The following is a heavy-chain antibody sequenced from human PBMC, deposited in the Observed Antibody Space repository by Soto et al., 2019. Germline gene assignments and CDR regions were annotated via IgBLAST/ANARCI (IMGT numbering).Heavy chain of an antibody. Sequence: ASVKVSCKASGYTFTSYAMHWVRQAPGQRLEWMGWINAGNGNTKYSQKFQGRVTITRDTSASTAYMELSSLRSEDTAVYYCARDYNRSVAFDIWGQGTMVTVSS. J-gene: IGHJ3*02. CDR3: ARDYNRSVAFDI. CDR2: INAGNGNT. V-gene: IGHV1-3*01. D-gene: IGHD1-20*01. CDR1: GYTFTSYA.